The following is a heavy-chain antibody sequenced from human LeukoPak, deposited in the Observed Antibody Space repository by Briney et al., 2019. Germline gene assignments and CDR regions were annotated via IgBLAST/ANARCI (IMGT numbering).Heavy chain of an antibody. J-gene: IGHJ4*02. CDR3: ARLVAYSNYEGYFDY. Sequence: SETLSLTRTVSGGSISSSSYYWGWIRQPPGKGLEWIGSIYYSGSTYYNPSLKSRVTISVDTSKNQSSLKLSSVTAADTAVYYCARLVAYSNYEGYFDYWGQGTLVTVSS. V-gene: IGHV4-39*01. CDR1: GGSISSSSYY. D-gene: IGHD4-11*01. CDR2: IYYSGST.